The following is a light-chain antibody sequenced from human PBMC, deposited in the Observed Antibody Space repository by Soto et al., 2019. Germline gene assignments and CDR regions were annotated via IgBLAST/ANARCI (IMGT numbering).Light chain of an antibody. V-gene: IGLV2-14*01. Sequence: QSVLTQPASVSGSPGQSITISCPGTSSDIDAYNYVSWYQQHPGKAPKLMIYDVSNRPSGISNRFSGSKSGNTASLTISGLQAEDEADYYCGSYTTSSNYVFGTGTKVTVL. CDR2: DVS. CDR3: GSYTTSSNYV. J-gene: IGLJ1*01. CDR1: SSDIDAYNY.